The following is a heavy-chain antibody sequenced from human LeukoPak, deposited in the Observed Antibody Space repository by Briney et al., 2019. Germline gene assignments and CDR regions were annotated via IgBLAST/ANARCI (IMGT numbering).Heavy chain of an antibody. CDR1: GGSFSGYY. D-gene: IGHD2-15*01. CDR2: INHSGST. CDR3: ARDLLAGLDY. Sequence: SETLSLTCAVYGGSFSGYYWSWIRQPPGKGLEWIGEINHSGSTNYNPSLKSRVTISVDTSKNQFSLKLSSVTAADTAVYYCARDLLAGLDYWGQGILVTVSS. J-gene: IGHJ4*02. V-gene: IGHV4-34*01.